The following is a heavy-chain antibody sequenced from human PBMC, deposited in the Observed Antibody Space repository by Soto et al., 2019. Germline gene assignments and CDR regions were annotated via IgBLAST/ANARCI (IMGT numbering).Heavy chain of an antibody. CDR3: ARSDNVLVLSSSSVYFDS. V-gene: IGHV1-46*01. CDR2: INPSGIST. J-gene: IGHJ4*02. D-gene: IGHD2-8*01. CDR1: GYTFTKYY. Sequence: QVQLVQSGAEVKTPGASVKISCKASGYTFTKYYIHWVRQAPGQGLEWMGLINPSGISTSYRQKFQGRVSMTRDTSTSTVYMELSSLSSEDTAVYYCARSDNVLVLSSSSVYFDSWGQGTLVTVSS.